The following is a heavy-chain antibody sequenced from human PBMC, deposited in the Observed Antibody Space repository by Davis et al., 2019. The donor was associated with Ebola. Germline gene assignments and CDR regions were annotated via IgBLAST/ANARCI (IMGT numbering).Heavy chain of an antibody. D-gene: IGHD2-2*01. J-gene: IGHJ6*03. Sequence: MPGGSLRLSCTVSGGSVSSGSYYWSWIRQPPGKGLEWIGEINHSGRTNYKPSLKSRVTISADTSKNQFSLKLSSVTAADTAMYYCARGRVAVLVPAADNYHYYMDVWGKGTTVTVSS. CDR3: ARGRVAVLVPAADNYHYYMDV. V-gene: IGHV4-39*07. CDR1: GGSVSSGSYY. CDR2: INHSGRT.